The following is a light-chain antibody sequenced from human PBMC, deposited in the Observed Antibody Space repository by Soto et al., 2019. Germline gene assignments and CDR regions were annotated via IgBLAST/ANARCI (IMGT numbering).Light chain of an antibody. CDR3: QQYSDYKS. CDR1: QNIRKG. J-gene: IGKJ1*01. V-gene: IGKV1-5*01. Sequence: DIQMTQSPSPLSPSVGDRVTITCRPSQNIRKGVAWYQQKPGKAPNLLIYDASSLQSGVPSRFSGSGSGTDFTLTISSLQSDDFATYYCQQYSDYKSFGQGTKVEVK. CDR2: DAS.